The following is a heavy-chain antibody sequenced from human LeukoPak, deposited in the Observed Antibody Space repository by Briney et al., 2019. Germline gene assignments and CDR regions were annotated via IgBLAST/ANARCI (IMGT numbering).Heavy chain of an antibody. D-gene: IGHD3-3*01. CDR3: AKDSQFLEWPRLGWFDP. Sequence: PGGSLRLSCAASGFTFSSYAMSWVRQAPGKGLEWVSAISGSGGSTYYADSVKGRFTISRDNSKNTLYLQMNSLRAEDTAVYYCAKDSQFLEWPRLGWFDPWGQGTLVTVSS. V-gene: IGHV3-23*01. CDR1: GFTFSSYA. CDR2: ISGSGGST. J-gene: IGHJ5*02.